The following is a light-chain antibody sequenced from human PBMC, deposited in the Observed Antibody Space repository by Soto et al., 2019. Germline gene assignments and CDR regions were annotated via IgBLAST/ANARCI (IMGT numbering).Light chain of an antibody. V-gene: IGKV3-15*01. CDR1: QSVSSN. J-gene: IGKJ1*01. CDR2: GAY. CDR3: QQYNNWPPTWT. Sequence: EIVMTQSPATLSVSPGERATLSCRSSQSVSSNLAWYQQNPGQAPRLLIYGAYTRATGIPARFSGSRSGIDFTITDSSLHSEDVGVYYWQQYNNWPPTWTFGQGTKVEIK.